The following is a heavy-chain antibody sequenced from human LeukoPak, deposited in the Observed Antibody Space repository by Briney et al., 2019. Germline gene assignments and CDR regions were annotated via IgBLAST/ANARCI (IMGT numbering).Heavy chain of an antibody. Sequence: SETLSLTCTVSGGSISSGSYYWSWIRQPAGKGLEWIGRIYTSGSTNYNPSLKSRVTISVDTSKNQFSLKLSSVTAADTAVYYWARDQFMITFGGLSYYMDVWGKGTTVTVSS. CDR1: GGSISSGSYY. CDR3: ARDQFMITFGGLSYYMDV. CDR2: IYTSGST. V-gene: IGHV4-61*02. J-gene: IGHJ6*03. D-gene: IGHD3-16*01.